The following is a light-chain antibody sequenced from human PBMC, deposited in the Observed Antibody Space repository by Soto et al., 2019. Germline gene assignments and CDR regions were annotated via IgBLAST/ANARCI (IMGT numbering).Light chain of an antibody. Sequence: QSALTQPASMSGSPGQSITISCTGTRTDAGGYNYVSWYQQHPAKVPKLLIYEVSNRPSGVSNRFSGSKSGSTASLTISGLQPEDEGDYYFSSYTRSNTWVFGGGTKVTVL. CDR3: SSYTRSNTWV. CDR2: EVS. J-gene: IGLJ3*02. V-gene: IGLV2-14*01. CDR1: RTDAGGYNY.